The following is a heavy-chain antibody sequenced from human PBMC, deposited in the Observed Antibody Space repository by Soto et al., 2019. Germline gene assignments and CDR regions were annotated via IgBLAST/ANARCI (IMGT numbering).Heavy chain of an antibody. Sequence: SETLSLTCTVSGGSISSSSYYWGWIRQPPGKGLEWIGSIYYSGSTYYNPSLKSRVTISVDTSKNQFSLKLSSVTAADTAVYYCARHKGSSIAALGAEDYYYMDVWGKGTTVTVSS. CDR1: GGSISSSSYY. J-gene: IGHJ6*03. V-gene: IGHV4-39*01. CDR2: IYYSGST. CDR3: ARHKGSSIAALGAEDYYYMDV. D-gene: IGHD6-13*01.